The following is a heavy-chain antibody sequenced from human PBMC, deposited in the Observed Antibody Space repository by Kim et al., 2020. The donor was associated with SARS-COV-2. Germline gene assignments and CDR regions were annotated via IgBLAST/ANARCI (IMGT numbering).Heavy chain of an antibody. D-gene: IGHD3-9*01. CDR2: IRSGGTT. J-gene: IGHJ4*02. V-gene: IGHV3-15*01. Sequence: GGSLRLSCAASGFTFNSAWMSWVRQAPGKGLEWVGRIRSGGTTEYAAPVKGRFTISRDDSTVTLYLQMDNLKTEDTAVYYCSADLPGILTDWALDYWGQGTLVTVSS. CDR3: SADLPGILTDWALDY. CDR1: GFTFNSAW.